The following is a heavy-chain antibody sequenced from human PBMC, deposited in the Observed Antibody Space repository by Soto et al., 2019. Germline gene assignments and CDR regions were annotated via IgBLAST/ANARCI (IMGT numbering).Heavy chain of an antibody. Sequence: QVQLVESGGDVVQPGRSLRLSCAASGFAFSSFGLHWVRQAPGKGPEWVAVISDDGSNKNYADSVKGRFTISRDNSKNTLYLQMNSLRAEDTAVYYCAKVHWNFLVYYFDYWGQGTRVTVSS. D-gene: IGHD1-7*01. J-gene: IGHJ4*02. CDR1: GFAFSSFG. V-gene: IGHV3-30*18. CDR2: ISDDGSNK. CDR3: AKVHWNFLVYYFDY.